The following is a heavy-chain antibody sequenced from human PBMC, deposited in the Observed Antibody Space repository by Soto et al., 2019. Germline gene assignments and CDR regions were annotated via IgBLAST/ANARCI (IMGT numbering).Heavy chain of an antibody. CDR1: GFTFSSYG. CDR2: ISYDGSNK. Sequence: SLRLSCAASGFTFSSYGMHWVRQAPGKGLEWVAVISYDGSNKYYADSVKGRLTISRDNSKNTLYLQMNSLRAEDTAVYYCAKGPGNWNNWFDPWGQGALVTVSS. CDR3: AKGPGNWNNWFDP. V-gene: IGHV3-30*18. J-gene: IGHJ5*02. D-gene: IGHD1-1*01.